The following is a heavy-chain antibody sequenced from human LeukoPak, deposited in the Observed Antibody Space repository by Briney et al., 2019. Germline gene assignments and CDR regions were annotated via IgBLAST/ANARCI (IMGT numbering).Heavy chain of an antibody. Sequence: GESLKISCKGSGYSFTSYWIGWVRQMPGKGLEWMGIIYPGDSDTRYSPSFQGQVTISADKSISTAYLQWSSLKASDTAMYYCARAYGSGSYYVYFQHWGRGTLVTVSS. J-gene: IGHJ1*01. CDR1: GYSFTSYW. CDR2: IYPGDSDT. V-gene: IGHV5-51*01. CDR3: ARAYGSGSYYVYFQH. D-gene: IGHD3-10*01.